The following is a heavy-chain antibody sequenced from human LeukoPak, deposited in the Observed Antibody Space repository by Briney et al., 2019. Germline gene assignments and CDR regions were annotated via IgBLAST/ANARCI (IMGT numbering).Heavy chain of an antibody. CDR3: ARGPTINFWSGYWGGLYYYYYMDV. D-gene: IGHD3-3*01. CDR2: ISAYNGNT. Sequence: ASAKVSCKASGYTFTSYDINWVRQATGQGLEWMGWISAYNGNTNYAQKFQGRVTMTRNTSISTAYMELSSLRSEDTAVYYCARGPTINFWSGYWGGLYYYYYMDVWGKGTTVTVSS. J-gene: IGHJ6*03. V-gene: IGHV1-8*01. CDR1: GYTFTSYD.